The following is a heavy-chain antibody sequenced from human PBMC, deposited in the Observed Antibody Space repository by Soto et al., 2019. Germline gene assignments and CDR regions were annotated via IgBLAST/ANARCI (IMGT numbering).Heavy chain of an antibody. CDR3: ARHVYGFDY. J-gene: IGHJ4*02. V-gene: IGHV4-39*01. CDR2: IYYSGST. D-gene: IGHD3-10*01. Sequence: PSETLSLTCTVSGGSISSSSYYWGWIRQPPGKGLEWIGSIYYSGSTYYNPSLKSRVTISVDTSKNQFSLKLSSVTAADTAVYYCARHVYGFDYWGQGTLVTVSS. CDR1: GGSISSSSYY.